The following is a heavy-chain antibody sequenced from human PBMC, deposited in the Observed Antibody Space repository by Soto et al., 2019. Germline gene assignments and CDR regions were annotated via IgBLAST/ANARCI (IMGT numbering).Heavy chain of an antibody. V-gene: IGHV4-59*01. D-gene: IGHD2-21*01. CDR3: ATGRVYCGSEY. CDR1: GGSITSYY. Sequence: QVQLQESGPGLVKPLETLSLTCTVPGGSITSYYWSWVRQPPGKGLEWIGYIYYNGKINYNPSLKRRLPISLDTSKNQFSLRLSSVTAADTAVYYGATGRVYCGSEYCGQGTLVTVSS. CDR2: IYYNGKI. J-gene: IGHJ4*02.